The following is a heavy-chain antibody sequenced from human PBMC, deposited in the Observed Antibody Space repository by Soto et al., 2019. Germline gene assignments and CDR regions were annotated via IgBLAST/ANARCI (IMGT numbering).Heavy chain of an antibody. CDR1: GGSFSGYY. J-gene: IGHJ6*03. D-gene: IGHD6-13*01. Sequence: QVQLQQWGAGLLKPSETLSLTCAVYGGSFSGYYWSWIRQPPGKGLEWIGEINHSGSTNYNPSLKSRVTISVDTSKNQFSLKRSSVTAADTAVYYCARGKRVAAAGTYYYYYMDVWGKVTTVTVSS. CDR3: ARGKRVAAAGTYYYYYMDV. CDR2: INHSGST. V-gene: IGHV4-34*01.